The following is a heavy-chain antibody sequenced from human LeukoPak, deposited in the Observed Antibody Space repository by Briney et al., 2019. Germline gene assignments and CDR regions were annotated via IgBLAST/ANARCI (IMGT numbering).Heavy chain of an antibody. CDR2: INPSGGST. Sequence: GASVKVSCKASGYTFTSYYMHWVRQAPGQGLEWMGIINPSGGSTSYAQKFQGRVTMTRDTSTSTVYMELSSLRSEDTAVYYCARDLGPRVGTAMVTFVGYYYYYGMDVWGQGTTVTVSS. CDR3: ARDLGPRVGTAMVTFVGYYYYYGMDV. D-gene: IGHD5-18*01. V-gene: IGHV1-46*01. CDR1: GYTFTSYY. J-gene: IGHJ6*02.